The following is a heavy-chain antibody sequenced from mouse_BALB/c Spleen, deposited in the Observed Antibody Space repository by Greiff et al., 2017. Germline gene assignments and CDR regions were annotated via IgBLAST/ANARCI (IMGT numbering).Heavy chain of an antibody. CDR3: ARWGYYYAMDY. V-gene: IGHV3-2*02. CDR2: ISYSGST. CDR1: GYSITSDYA. Sequence: DVQLVESGPGLVKPSQSLSLTCTVTGYSITSDYAWNWIRQFPGNKLEWMGYISYSGSTSYNPSLKSRISITRDTSKNQFFLQLNSVTTEDTATYYCARWGYYYAMDYWGQGTSVTVSS. J-gene: IGHJ4*01.